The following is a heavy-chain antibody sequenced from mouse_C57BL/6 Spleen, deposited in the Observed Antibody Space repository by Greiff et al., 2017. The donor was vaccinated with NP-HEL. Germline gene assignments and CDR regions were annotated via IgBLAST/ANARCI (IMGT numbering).Heavy chain of an antibody. CDR2: IYPGGGYT. V-gene: IGHV1-63*01. Sequence: VQLQQSGAELVRPGTSVQMSCKASGYTFTHYWIGWAKQRPGHGLEWIGDIYPGGGYTNYNEKFKGKATLTADKSSSTAYMQFSSLTSEDSAIYYCAREDDGYWYFDVWGTGTTVTVAS. D-gene: IGHD2-3*01. J-gene: IGHJ1*03. CDR1: GYTFTHYW. CDR3: AREDDGYWYFDV.